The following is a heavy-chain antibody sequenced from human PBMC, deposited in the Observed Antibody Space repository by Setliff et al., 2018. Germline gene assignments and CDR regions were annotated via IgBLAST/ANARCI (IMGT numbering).Heavy chain of an antibody. V-gene: IGHV4-61*09. CDR3: ARAELEFLTRLDP. CDR1: GGSVSSGNSY. D-gene: IGHD3-3*02. J-gene: IGHJ5*02. Sequence: SETLSLTCIVSGGSVSSGNSYWTWIRQPAGKGLEWIGHIYTSGATNYSPSLKTRVTISMDTSRNHFSLRLTSVTAADTAVYYCARAELEFLTRLDPWGPGTLVTVSS. CDR2: IYTSGAT.